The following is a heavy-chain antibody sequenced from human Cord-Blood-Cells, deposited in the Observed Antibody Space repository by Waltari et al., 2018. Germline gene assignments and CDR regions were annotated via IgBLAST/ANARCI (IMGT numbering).Heavy chain of an antibody. V-gene: IGHV1-24*01. CDR1: GYTLTDLS. D-gene: IGHD3-10*01. J-gene: IGHJ4*02. CDR3: ATVHITMVRGVIHHDY. CDR2: FDPEDGET. Sequence: QVQLVQSGAEVKKPGASVKVSCKVSGYTLTDLSMHWVRQAPGKGLEWMGGFDPEDGETIYAQKFQGRVTMTEDTSTDTAYMELSSLRSEDTAVYYCATVHITMVRGVIHHDYWGQGTLVTVSS.